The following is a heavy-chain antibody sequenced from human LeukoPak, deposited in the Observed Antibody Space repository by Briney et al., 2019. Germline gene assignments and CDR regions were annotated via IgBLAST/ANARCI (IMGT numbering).Heavy chain of an antibody. CDR1: GYSFTSYW. CDR3: ARQGCSSTSCYGVSLYYYGMDV. V-gene: IGHV5-51*01. CDR2: IYPGDSDT. J-gene: IGHJ6*02. Sequence: GESLKISCKGSGYSFTSYWIGWVRQMPGKGLEWMGIIYPGDSDTRYSLSFQGQVTISADKSISTAYLQWSSLKASDTAMYYCARQGCSSTSCYGVSLYYYGMDVWGQGTTVTVSS. D-gene: IGHD2-2*01.